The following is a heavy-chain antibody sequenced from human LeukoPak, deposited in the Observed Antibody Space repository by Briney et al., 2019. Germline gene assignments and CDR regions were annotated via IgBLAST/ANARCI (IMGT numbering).Heavy chain of an antibody. CDR2: ISSSSSYI. CDR3: ARELLIAVRGPPLDY. D-gene: IGHD3-10*01. J-gene: IGHJ4*02. V-gene: IGHV3-21*01. Sequence: PGGSLRLSCAASGFTFSSYSMNWVRQAPGKGLEWVSSISSSSSYIYYADSVKGRFTISRDNAKNSLYLQMNSLRAEDTAVYYCARELLIAVRGPPLDYWGQGTLVTVSS. CDR1: GFTFSSYS.